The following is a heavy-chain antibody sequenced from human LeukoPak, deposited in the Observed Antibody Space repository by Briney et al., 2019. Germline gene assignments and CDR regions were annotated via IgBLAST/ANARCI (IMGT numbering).Heavy chain of an antibody. CDR2: ISYSGST. CDR3: ARRSSSSGYYYYMDV. V-gene: IGHV4-39*01. Sequence: SETLSLTCTVSGGSINSNNYFWGWFRQPPGKGLEGIGSISYSGSTYYNPSVQSRVTISEDTSRNQFFLKLTSLTAADTAVFYCARRSSSSGYYYYMDVWGKGTTVTVSS. D-gene: IGHD6-6*01. J-gene: IGHJ6*03. CDR1: GGSINSNNYF.